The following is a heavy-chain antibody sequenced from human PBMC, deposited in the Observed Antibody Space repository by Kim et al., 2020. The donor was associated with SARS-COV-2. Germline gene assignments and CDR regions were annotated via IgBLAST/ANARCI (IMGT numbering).Heavy chain of an antibody. CDR1: GYTFTGYY. J-gene: IGHJ6*02. Sequence: ASVKVSCKASGYTFTGYYMHWVRQAPGQGLEWMGWINPNSGGTNYAQKFQGRVTMTRDTSISTAYMELSRLRSDDTAVYYCARVSCSSTSCYYYYGMDVWGQGTTVTVSS. CDR2: INPNSGGT. CDR3: ARVSCSSTSCYYYYGMDV. V-gene: IGHV1-2*02. D-gene: IGHD2-2*01.